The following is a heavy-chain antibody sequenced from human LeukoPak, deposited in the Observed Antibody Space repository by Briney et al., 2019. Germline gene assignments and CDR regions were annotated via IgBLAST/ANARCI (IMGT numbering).Heavy chain of an antibody. D-gene: IGHD4-17*01. CDR1: GGSISSGDYY. CDR2: IYYSGST. CDR3: ARHLDYGEANFDY. V-gene: IGHV4-30-4*01. J-gene: IGHJ4*02. Sequence: SQTLSLTCTVSGGSISSGDYYWSWIRQPPGKGLEWIGYIYYSGSTNYNPSLKSRVTISVDTSKNQFSLKLSSVTAADTAVYYCARHLDYGEANFDYWGQGTLVTVSS.